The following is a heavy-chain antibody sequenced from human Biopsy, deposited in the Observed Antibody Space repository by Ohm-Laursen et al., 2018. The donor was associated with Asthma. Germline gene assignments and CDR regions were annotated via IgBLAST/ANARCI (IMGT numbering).Heavy chain of an antibody. J-gene: IGHJ4*02. CDR2: IYYSGTT. Sequence: SDTLSLTCTVSGDSIRRAYWSWIRQPPGKGLEWIGHIYYSGTTKYHPSLKSRVTISVDTSKNQFSLKLRSVTAADAAVYYCARGIARETGLFDHFDYWGQGTLVTVSS. V-gene: IGHV4-59*07. D-gene: IGHD2-21*01. CDR3: ARGIARETGLFDHFDY. CDR1: GDSIRRAY.